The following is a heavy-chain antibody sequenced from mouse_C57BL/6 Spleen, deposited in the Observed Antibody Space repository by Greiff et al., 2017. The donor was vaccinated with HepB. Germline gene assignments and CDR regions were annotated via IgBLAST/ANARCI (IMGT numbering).Heavy chain of an antibody. J-gene: IGHJ2*01. Sequence: EVQLQESGPGLVKPSQSLSLTCSVTGYSITSGYYWNWIRQFPGNKLEWMGYISYDGSNNYNPSLKNRISITRDTSKNQFFLKLNSVTTEDTATYYCARVWYYCDYWGQGTTLTVSS. CDR2: ISYDGSN. CDR3: ARVWYYCDY. CDR1: GYSITSGYY. V-gene: IGHV3-6*01. D-gene: IGHD2-10*02.